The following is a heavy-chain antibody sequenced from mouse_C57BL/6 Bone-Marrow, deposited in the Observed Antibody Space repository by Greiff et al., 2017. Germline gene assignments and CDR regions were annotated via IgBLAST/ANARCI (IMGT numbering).Heavy chain of an antibody. Sequence: VQLQQSGPVLVKPGASVKMSCKASGYTFTDYYMNWVKQSHGKSLEWIGVINPYNGGTNYNQKFKGKATLTVDKSSSTAYMELNSLTSEDSAVYYCARRYGSSYEGDYWGQGTTLTVSS. CDR1: GYTFTDYY. D-gene: IGHD1-1*01. CDR2: INPYNGGT. J-gene: IGHJ2*01. CDR3: ARRYGSSYEGDY. V-gene: IGHV1-19*01.